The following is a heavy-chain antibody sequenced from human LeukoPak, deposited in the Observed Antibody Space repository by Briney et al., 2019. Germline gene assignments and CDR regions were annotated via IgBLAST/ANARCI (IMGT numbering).Heavy chain of an antibody. V-gene: IGHV4-59*08. Sequence: SETLSLTCTVSGGSISSFYWSWIRQPPGKGLEWIGDIYYRGSTNYNPSLKSRVTISVDTSKNQFSLKLTSVTAADTAVYYCARHNLADYYYYHMDVWGQGTTVTVSS. CDR3: ARHNLADYYYYHMDV. CDR1: GGSISSFY. D-gene: IGHD1-14*01. J-gene: IGHJ6*02. CDR2: IYYRGST.